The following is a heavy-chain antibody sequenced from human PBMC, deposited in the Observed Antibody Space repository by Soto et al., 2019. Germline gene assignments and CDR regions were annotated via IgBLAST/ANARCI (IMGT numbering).Heavy chain of an antibody. Sequence: SETLSLTCTVSGGSMNSYYWSWIRQPPGKGLEWIGYISDSGTTRYNPSLESRVTMSVDTSKNQFSLKLRSVSGADTAVYYCARLSPWWGQGTLVTVSS. J-gene: IGHJ4*02. CDR3: ARLSPW. CDR2: ISDSGTT. CDR1: GGSMNSYY. V-gene: IGHV4-59*12.